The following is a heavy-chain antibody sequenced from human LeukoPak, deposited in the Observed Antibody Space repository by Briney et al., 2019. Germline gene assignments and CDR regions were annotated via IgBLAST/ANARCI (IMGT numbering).Heavy chain of an antibody. V-gene: IGHV1-18*01. CDR1: AYSFTSYA. D-gene: IGHD6-13*01. CDR2: IIAYDGGT. J-gene: IGHJ6*02. Sequence: ASGKVSCKASAYSFTSYAYNWVRQPPGQGLEWMGWIIAYDGGTKYSQDLQRRVNMTTATSTRTAYMALTRLTSDDTAVYSCARDPLTSTWSPYYFTLDVWGQGTTVSVSS. CDR3: ARDPLTSTWSPYYFTLDV.